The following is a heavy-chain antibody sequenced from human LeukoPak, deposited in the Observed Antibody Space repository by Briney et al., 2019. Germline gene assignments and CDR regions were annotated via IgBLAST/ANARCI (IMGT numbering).Heavy chain of an antibody. CDR1: GGSISSGDYY. Sequence: ASQTLSLTCTVSGGSISSGDYYWSWIRQPPGKGLEWIGYIYYSGSTYYNPSLKSRVTISVDTSKNQFSLKLSSVTAADTAVYYCARSVDTSAFDIWGQGTMVTVSS. J-gene: IGHJ3*02. CDR3: ARSVDTSAFDI. V-gene: IGHV4-30-4*08. CDR2: IYYSGST. D-gene: IGHD5-18*01.